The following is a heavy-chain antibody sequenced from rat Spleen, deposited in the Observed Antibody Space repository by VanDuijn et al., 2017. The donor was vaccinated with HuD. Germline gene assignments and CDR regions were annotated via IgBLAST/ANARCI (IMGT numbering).Heavy chain of an antibody. CDR2: IKAKSNNYAT. J-gene: IGHJ2*01. D-gene: IGHD1-9*01. Sequence: EVQVLESGGGLVQPGNSLKLSCATSGFTFSTAWMYWYRQFPEKRLEWVARIKAKSNNYATDYTESVKGRFTISRDDSKSSIYLQMNNLKEEDTAIYYCASRYGYNLDYWGQGVMVTVSS. CDR1: GFTFSTAW. CDR3: ASRYGYNLDY. V-gene: IGHV6-6*01.